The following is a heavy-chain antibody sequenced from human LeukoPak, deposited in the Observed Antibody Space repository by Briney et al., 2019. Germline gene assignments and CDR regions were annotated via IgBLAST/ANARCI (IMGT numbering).Heavy chain of an antibody. D-gene: IGHD4-17*01. CDR1: GVSFNDYY. CDR3: TRMTTGHDY. V-gene: IGHV4-34*01. J-gene: IGHJ4*02. CDR2: INHSGYT. Sequence: SETLSLTCAVSGVSFNDYYWSWVRQTPGKGLEWIGEINHSGYTNDSPSLKSRVTLSIDTSRKQFSLNLRSVTVADTGIYYCTRMTTGHDYWGQGTLAPVSS.